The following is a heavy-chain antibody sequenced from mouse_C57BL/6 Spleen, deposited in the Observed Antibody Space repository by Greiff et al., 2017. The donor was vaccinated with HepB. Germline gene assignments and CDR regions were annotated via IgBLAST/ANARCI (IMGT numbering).Heavy chain of an antibody. J-gene: IGHJ4*01. CDR3: AREGRGHYYAMDY. CDR1: GYTFTSYW. Sequence: QVQLKQPGAELVRPGSSVKLSCKASGYTFTSYWMDWVKQRPGQGLEWIGNIYPSDSETHYNQKFKDKATLTVDKSSSTAYMQLSSLTSEDSAVYYCAREGRGHYYAMDYWGQGTSVTVSS. CDR2: IYPSDSET. V-gene: IGHV1-61*01.